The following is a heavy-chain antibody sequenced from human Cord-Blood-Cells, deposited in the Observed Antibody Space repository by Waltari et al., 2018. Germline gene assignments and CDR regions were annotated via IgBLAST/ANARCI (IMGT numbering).Heavy chain of an antibody. CDR3: AAGIAVAVWYFDL. D-gene: IGHD6-19*01. V-gene: IGHV4-39*01. J-gene: IGHJ2*01. CDR1: GGSISSSSYY. CDR2: FYYSVST. Sequence: QLQLQESGPGLVKPSETLSLTCTVSGGSISSSSYYWGWIRQPPGRGLEWVGSFYYSVSTYDNPPLKSRVTISVDTSKNQFSLKLSSVTAADTAVYYCAAGIAVAVWYFDLWGRGTLVTVSS.